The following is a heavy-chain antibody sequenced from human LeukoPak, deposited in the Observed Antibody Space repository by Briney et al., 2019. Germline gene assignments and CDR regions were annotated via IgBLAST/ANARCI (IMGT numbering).Heavy chain of an antibody. CDR2: IYYSGST. Sequence: PSETLSLTCTVSGGSISSSSYYWGRIRQPPGKGLEWIGGIYYSGSTYYNPSLKSRVTISVDTSKNQFSLKLTSVTAADTAVYYCARGKGTMVRAIYGMDVWGQGTTVTVSS. CDR1: GGSISSSSYY. J-gene: IGHJ6*02. CDR3: ARGKGTMVRAIYGMDV. V-gene: IGHV4-39*01. D-gene: IGHD3-10*01.